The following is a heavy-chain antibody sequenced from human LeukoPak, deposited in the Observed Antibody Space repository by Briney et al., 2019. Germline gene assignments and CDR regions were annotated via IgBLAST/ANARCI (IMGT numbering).Heavy chain of an antibody. CDR1: GYTFTGYY. CDR2: INPNSGAT. V-gene: IGHV1-2*02. CDR3: ATESPLRGMDV. J-gene: IGHJ6*02. Sequence: ASVKVSCKASGYTFTGYYIHWVRQAPGQGLEWMGWINPNSGATNYAQKFQGRVTTTRDTSISTAYMEMSGLTSDDTAVYYCATESPLRGMDVWGQGTTVTVSS.